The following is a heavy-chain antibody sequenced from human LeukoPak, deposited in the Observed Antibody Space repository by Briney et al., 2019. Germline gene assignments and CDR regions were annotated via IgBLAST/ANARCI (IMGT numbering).Heavy chain of an antibody. Sequence: SETLSLTCTVSGASISSYYWSWIRQPPGKGLEWIGDIYYSGSIKYNPSLKSRVTMSVDTSKNRFSLNLISVTATDTAVYYCVRDYSNFVQGDWGQGTLVTVSS. D-gene: IGHD4-11*01. J-gene: IGHJ4*02. CDR1: GASISSYY. CDR3: VRDYSNFVQGD. CDR2: IYYSGSI. V-gene: IGHV4-59*12.